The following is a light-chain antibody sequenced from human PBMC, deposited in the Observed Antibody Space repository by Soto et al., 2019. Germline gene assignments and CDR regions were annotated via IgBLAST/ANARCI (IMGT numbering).Light chain of an antibody. V-gene: IGLV1-51*01. CDR2: DNN. J-gene: IGLJ1*01. CDR3: GTWDSSLRAGV. Sequence: QSVLTQPPSVSGAPGQRVTISCSGSTFNIGGGYDVHWYQQLPGRAPKVLIYDNNKRPSGIPDRFSGSKSGTSATLDITGLQTGDEADYYCGTWDSSLRAGVFGPGTKVTVL. CDR1: TFNIGGGYD.